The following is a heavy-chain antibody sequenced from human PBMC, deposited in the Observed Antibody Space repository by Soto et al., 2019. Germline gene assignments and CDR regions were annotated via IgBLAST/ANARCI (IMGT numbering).Heavy chain of an antibody. CDR2: INPNSGGT. CDR1: GYTFTGYY. J-gene: IGHJ6*02. D-gene: IGHD1-26*01. V-gene: IGHV1-2*04. CDR3: ARAVIVGATPGYYGMDV. Sequence: KVSCKASGYTFTGYYMHWVRQAPGQGLEWMGWINPNSGGTNYAQKFQGWVTMTRDTSISTAYMELSRLRSDDTAVYYCARAVIVGATPGYYGMDVWGQGTTVTSP.